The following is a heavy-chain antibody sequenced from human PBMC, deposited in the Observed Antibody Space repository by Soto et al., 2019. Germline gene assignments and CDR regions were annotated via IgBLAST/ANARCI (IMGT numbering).Heavy chain of an antibody. V-gene: IGHV3-48*03. D-gene: IGHD3-10*01. CDR3: ARDLTYGAGADYYYYGMDV. CDR1: GFTFSSYE. J-gene: IGHJ6*02. CDR2: ISSSGSTI. Sequence: EVQLVESGGGLVQPGGSLRLSCAASGFTFSSYEMNWVRQAPGKGLEWVSYISSSGSTIYYAYSVNGRFTISRDNAKNSLYLQMNSVRVEDTAVYYCARDLTYGAGADYYYYGMDVWGQGTTVTVSS.